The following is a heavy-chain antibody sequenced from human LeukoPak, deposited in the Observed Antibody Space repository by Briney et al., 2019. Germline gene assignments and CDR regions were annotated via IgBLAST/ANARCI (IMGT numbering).Heavy chain of an antibody. Sequence: ASVKVSCKASGYTFTSYGISWVRQAPGQGLEWMGWISAYNGNTNYAQKLQGRVTMTTDTSTSTAYMELRSLRSDDTAVYYCATAPPPVLRFLEWLSTFDYWGQGTLVTVSS. V-gene: IGHV1-18*01. J-gene: IGHJ4*02. CDR2: ISAYNGNT. D-gene: IGHD3-3*01. CDR1: GYTFTSYG. CDR3: ATAPPPVLRFLEWLSTFDY.